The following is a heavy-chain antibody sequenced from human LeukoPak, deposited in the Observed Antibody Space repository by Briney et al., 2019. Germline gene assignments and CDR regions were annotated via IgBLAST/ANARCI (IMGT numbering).Heavy chain of an antibody. CDR1: GGSISSYY. CDR2: GHYSGGT. CDR3: ARVGSYYFDY. J-gene: IGHJ4*02. V-gene: IGHV4-59*01. D-gene: IGHD6-6*01. Sequence: SETLSLTCTVSGGSISSYYWSWIRQPPSRGPDLIGYGHYSGGTTYNSSLKSRVTISVDASSNQFSLKLSSVTVADTAVYYCARVGSYYFDYWGQGILVTVSS.